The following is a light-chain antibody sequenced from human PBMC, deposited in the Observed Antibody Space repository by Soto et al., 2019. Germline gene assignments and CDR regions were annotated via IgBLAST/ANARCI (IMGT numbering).Light chain of an antibody. CDR2: WAS. CDR1: QSVFYRSTNKNY. CDR3: QQYYSIPYT. J-gene: IGKJ2*01. V-gene: IGKV4-1*01. Sequence: DIVMAQSPDSLAVSLGERATINCKSSQSVFYRSTNKNYLAWYQQKPGQPPKLLIYWASTRESGVPDRFSGSRSGTDFTLTISSLQAEDVALYYCQQYYSIPYTFGQGTTLEIK.